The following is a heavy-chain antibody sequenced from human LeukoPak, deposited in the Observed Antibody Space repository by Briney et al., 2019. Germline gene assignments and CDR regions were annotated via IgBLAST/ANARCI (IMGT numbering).Heavy chain of an antibody. Sequence: SETLSLTCTVSGGSVSSSSYYWGWIRQPPGKGLEWIGSIYYSGSTYYNPSLKSRVTISVDTSKNQFSLKLSSVTAADTAVYYCARLNDILTGYPNWFDPWGQGTLVTVSS. V-gene: IGHV4-39*01. CDR3: ARLNDILTGYPNWFDP. D-gene: IGHD3-9*01. CDR2: IYYSGST. CDR1: GGSVSSSSYY. J-gene: IGHJ5*02.